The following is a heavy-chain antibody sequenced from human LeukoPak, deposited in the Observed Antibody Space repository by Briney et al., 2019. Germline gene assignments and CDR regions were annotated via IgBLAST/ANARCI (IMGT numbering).Heavy chain of an antibody. CDR1: GVSFSDYY. V-gene: IGHV3-11*03. J-gene: IGHJ5*02. Sequence: GGSLRLSCAASGVSFSDYYMSSIRQAPGKGLEWVSYISGSTSYTDYADSVKGRFTISRDNAKNSLYLQINSLRAEDTGVYYCARTLVSAPGSKREPLGQGTLVTVSS. CDR2: ISGSTSYT. CDR3: ARTLVSAPGSKREP. D-gene: IGHD2-2*01.